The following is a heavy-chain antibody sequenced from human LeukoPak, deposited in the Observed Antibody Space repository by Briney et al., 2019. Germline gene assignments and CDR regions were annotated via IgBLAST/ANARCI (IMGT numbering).Heavy chain of an antibody. CDR3: AKSEDGTIFGSNY. D-gene: IGHD3-3*01. J-gene: IGHJ4*02. V-gene: IGHV3-23*01. CDR2: ISGSGGGT. CDR1: GFTSSTYA. Sequence: PGGSLRLSCEASGFTSSTYAMNWVRQALGTGLEWVSAISGSGGGTYYTGSVKGRFTISRDNSKNTLYLQMSSLRAEDTAVYYCAKSEDGTIFGSNYWGQGTLVTVSS.